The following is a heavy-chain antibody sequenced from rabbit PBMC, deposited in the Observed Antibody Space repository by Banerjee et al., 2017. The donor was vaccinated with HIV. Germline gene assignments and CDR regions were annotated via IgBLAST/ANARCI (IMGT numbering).Heavy chain of an antibody. J-gene: IGHJ4*01. V-gene: IGHV1S40*01. CDR1: GFSFSSGYD. CDR3: ARGDSSYSSYGYGLNL. D-gene: IGHD6-1*01. CDR2: IYTGDGNT. Sequence: QSLEESGGDLVQPEGSLTLTCKASGFSFSSGYDMCWVRQAPGKGLEWIACIYTGDGNTYYASWAKGRFTISKTSSTTVTLQMTSLTAADTATYFCARGDSSYSSYGYGLNLWGQGTLVTVS.